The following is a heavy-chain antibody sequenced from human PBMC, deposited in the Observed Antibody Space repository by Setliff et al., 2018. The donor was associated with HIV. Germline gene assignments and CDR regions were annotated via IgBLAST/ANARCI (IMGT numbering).Heavy chain of an antibody. Sequence: SETLSLTCNVSGGSLSRTSYYWGWIRQPTGKGLEWLGTIYFTGSAYYNPSLKSRVTISVDTSKNQFSLKLSSVTAADTAVYYCARRRDGSCLYRGDFDYWCQVTLFTVSS. J-gene: IGHJ4*02. CDR2: IYFTGSA. CDR1: GGSLSRTSYY. V-gene: IGHV4-39*01. D-gene: IGHD2-15*01. CDR3: ARRRDGSCLYRGDFDY.